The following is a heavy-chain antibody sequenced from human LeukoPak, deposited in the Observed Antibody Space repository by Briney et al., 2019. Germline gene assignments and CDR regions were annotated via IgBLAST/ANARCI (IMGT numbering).Heavy chain of an antibody. CDR3: VRHSGSPIKYGMDV. CDR1: GFLFRNRA. J-gene: IGHJ6*02. V-gene: IGHV3-23*01. CDR2: ISGSGDAT. Sequence: GGSLRLSCAVSGFLFRNRAMSWVRQAPGKGLEWVSGISGSGDATCYADSVKGRFTISRDNSKSTLDLQVSSLRVEDTAVYYCVRHSGSPIKYGMDVWGQGTTVTVSS. D-gene: IGHD3-10*01.